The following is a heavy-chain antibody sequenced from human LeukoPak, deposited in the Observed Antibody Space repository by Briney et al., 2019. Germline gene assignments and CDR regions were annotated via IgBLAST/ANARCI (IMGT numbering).Heavy chain of an antibody. CDR3: ARSGELPSDAFDI. D-gene: IGHD1-26*01. Sequence: SETLSLTCTVSGGSISSYSWSWIRQPAGKGLEWIGRIYTSGSTNYNPSLKSRVTMSVDTSKNQFSLKLSSVTAADTAVYYCARSGELPSDAFDIWGQGTMVTVSS. CDR1: GGSISSYS. J-gene: IGHJ3*02. V-gene: IGHV4-4*07. CDR2: IYTSGST.